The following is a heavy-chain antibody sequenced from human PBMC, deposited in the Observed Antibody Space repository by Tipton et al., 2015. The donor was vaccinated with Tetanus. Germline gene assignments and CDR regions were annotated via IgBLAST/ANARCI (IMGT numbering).Heavy chain of an antibody. CDR3: ARHVGGYGSPPHDL. Sequence: GLVKPSETLSLTCFVSGGSISTKTYYWGWIRQTPGKGLEWIASISHSATTFYNPSLKSRVTMSVDPSKTQFSVRLSSVTAADTGVYYCARHVGGYGSPPHDLWGQGTLVTVSS. CDR1: GGSISTKTYY. D-gene: IGHD3-10*01. CDR2: ISHSATT. J-gene: IGHJ5*02. V-gene: IGHV4-39*01.